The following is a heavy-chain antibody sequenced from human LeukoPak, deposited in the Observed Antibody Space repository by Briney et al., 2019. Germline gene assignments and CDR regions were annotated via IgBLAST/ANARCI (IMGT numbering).Heavy chain of an antibody. D-gene: IGHD3-22*01. CDR3: ATKYYHDTGDYFGPEFDP. J-gene: IGHJ5*02. CDR1: GGTFSSYV. V-gene: IGHV1-69*06. Sequence: SVKVSCKASGGTFSSYVFNWVRQAPGQGLEWMGGIIPMFGEAYYAQSFQGRVTVSADKSTSTVYMELRSLRSEDTAVYYCATKYYHDTGDYFGPEFDPGGQGTLVTVSS. CDR2: IIPMFGEA.